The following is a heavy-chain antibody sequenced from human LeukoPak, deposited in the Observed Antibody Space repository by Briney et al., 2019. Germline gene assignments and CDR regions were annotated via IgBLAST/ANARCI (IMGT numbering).Heavy chain of an antibody. CDR1: GFTFSSYA. Sequence: GGSLRLSCAASGFTFSSYAMHWVRQAPGKGLEWVAVISYDGSNKYYADSVKGRFTISRDNSKNTLYPQMTRLRAEDTAVYYCARGLGSSTWSNYFDYWGQGTLVTVSS. J-gene: IGHJ4*02. V-gene: IGHV3-30-3*01. CDR2: ISYDGSNK. D-gene: IGHD6-13*01. CDR3: ARGLGSSTWSNYFDY.